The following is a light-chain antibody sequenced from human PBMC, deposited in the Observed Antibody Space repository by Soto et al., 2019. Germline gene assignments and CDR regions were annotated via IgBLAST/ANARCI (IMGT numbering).Light chain of an antibody. Sequence: EIVMTQSPATLSLSPGERATLSCRASQSVSSNLAWYQQKPGQAPRLLIYGASTRATGIPARFSGSGSGTEFTLPISSLLSDDFAVDYCRQYNNWPPYTFGQGTKLEIK. CDR1: QSVSSN. J-gene: IGKJ2*01. CDR3: RQYNNWPPYT. CDR2: GAS. V-gene: IGKV3-15*01.